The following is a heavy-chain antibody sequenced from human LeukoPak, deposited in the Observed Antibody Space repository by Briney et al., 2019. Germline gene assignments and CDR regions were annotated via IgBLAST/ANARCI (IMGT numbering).Heavy chain of an antibody. V-gene: IGHV3-7*01. Sequence: GGSLRLSCAASGFTFSNYWMSWVRQVPGRGVEWVANIKEEVSEKYYADSVKGRFTISRDNAKNSLYLQMNSLRVEDTALYYCARMKNWGLWDYWGQGTLVTVSS. CDR2: IKEEVSEK. J-gene: IGHJ4*02. CDR3: ARMKNWGLWDY. CDR1: GFTFSNYW. D-gene: IGHD7-27*01.